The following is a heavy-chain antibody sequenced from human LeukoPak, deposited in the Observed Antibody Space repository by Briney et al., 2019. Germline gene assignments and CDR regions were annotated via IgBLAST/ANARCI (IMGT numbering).Heavy chain of an antibody. J-gene: IGHJ4*02. CDR2: ISYSGGT. D-gene: IGHD6-19*01. V-gene: IGHV4-59*03. CDR3: AAESERWLVRS. Sequence: SETLSLTCTVSGGSISSYYWSWIRQPPGKGLEWVGQISYSGGTNYNPSPKSRVSISIDTSKNLFSLKLNSVTAADTAVYYCAAESERWLVRSWGQGTLVTVSS. CDR1: GGSISSYY.